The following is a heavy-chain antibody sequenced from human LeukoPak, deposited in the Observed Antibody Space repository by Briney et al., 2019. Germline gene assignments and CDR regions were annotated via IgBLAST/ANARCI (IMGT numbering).Heavy chain of an antibody. D-gene: IGHD3-3*02. CDR3: ARGSLAIFDWLDS. J-gene: IGHJ5*01. CDR1: GYTFTGHY. Sequence: GASVKVSCKASGYTFTGHYMHWVRQAPGQGLEWMGWINPNTGDTNYAQKFQDRVSMTRDTSINTAYMELHRLRSGDTALYYCARGSLAIFDWLDSWGQGTLVTVSS. CDR2: INPNTGDT. V-gene: IGHV1-2*02.